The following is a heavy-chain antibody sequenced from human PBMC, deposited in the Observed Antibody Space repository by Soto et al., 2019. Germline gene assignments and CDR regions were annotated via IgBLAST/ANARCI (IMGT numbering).Heavy chain of an antibody. CDR3: ARVGGGYFDY. J-gene: IGHJ4*02. D-gene: IGHD3-16*01. V-gene: IGHV1-18*01. CDR2: ISTYSGNT. CDR1: GHTFTIYS. Sequence: VQLAQSGAEVKKPGASEKVSCKASGHTFTIYSITWVRQAPGQGLEWVGWISTYSGNTNYAQKLQGRVSLTTDTSTTTAYMELRSLRSDDTAMYYCARVGGGYFDYWGQGTLVTVSS.